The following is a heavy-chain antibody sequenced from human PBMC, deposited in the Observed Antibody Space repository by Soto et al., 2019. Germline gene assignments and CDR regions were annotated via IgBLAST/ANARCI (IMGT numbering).Heavy chain of an antibody. Sequence: ASVKVSCKASGYIFTCSYMHWVRQAPDQGLEWMGWINPNSGDTNYAQKFQGWVTMTRDTSISTGYMELSRLTFDDTAVYYCARGSRIAVAGNPFSDYWGQGTLVTVSS. CDR1: GYIFTCSY. V-gene: IGHV1-2*04. CDR2: INPNSGDT. D-gene: IGHD6-19*01. CDR3: ARGSRIAVAGNPFSDY. J-gene: IGHJ4*02.